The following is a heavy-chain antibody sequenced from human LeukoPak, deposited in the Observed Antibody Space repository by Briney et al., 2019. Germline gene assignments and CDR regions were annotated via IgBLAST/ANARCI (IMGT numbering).Heavy chain of an antibody. D-gene: IGHD3-10*02. J-gene: IGHJ6*04. CDR3: AELGITMIGGV. V-gene: IGHV3-48*03. Sequence: GGSLRLSCAASGFTFSSYEMNWVRHAPGKGLEWVSYISSSGSTIYYADSVKGRFIISRDNAKNSLYLQMNSLRAEDTAVYYCAELGITMIGGVWGKGTTVTISS. CDR2: ISSSGSTI. CDR1: GFTFSSYE.